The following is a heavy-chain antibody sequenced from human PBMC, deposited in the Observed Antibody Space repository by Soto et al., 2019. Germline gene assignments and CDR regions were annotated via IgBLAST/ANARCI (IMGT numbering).Heavy chain of an antibody. CDR2: IYSGGST. J-gene: IGHJ4*02. CDR3: ATSIAAAAMDY. V-gene: IGHV3-53*04. CDR1: GFTVSSNY. D-gene: IGHD6-13*01. Sequence: EVQLVESGGGLVQPGGSLRLSCAASGFTVSSNYMSWVRQAPGKGLEWVSVIYSGGSTYYADSVKGRFTISRHNYKNTLYLQMNSLRAEDTAVYYCATSIAAAAMDYWGQGTLVTVSS.